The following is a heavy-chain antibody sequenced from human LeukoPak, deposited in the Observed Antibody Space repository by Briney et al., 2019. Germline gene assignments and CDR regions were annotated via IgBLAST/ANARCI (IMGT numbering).Heavy chain of an antibody. J-gene: IGHJ4*02. D-gene: IGHD3-16*02. CDR3: ARVSDDYVWGSYRPYFGY. CDR2: IYYSGST. Sequence: SETLSLTCTVSGGSISSYYWSWLRQPPGKGLEWIGYIYYSGSTNYNPSLKSRVTISVDTSKNQFSLKLSSVTAADTAVYYCARVSDDYVWGSYRPYFGYWGQGTLVTVSS. CDR1: GGSISSYY. V-gene: IGHV4-59*01.